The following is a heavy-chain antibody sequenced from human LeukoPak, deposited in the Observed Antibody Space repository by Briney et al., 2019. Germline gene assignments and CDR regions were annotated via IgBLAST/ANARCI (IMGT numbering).Heavy chain of an antibody. CDR1: GYTLTELS. J-gene: IGHJ3*01. CDR2: FDPEDGET. CDR3: ATERPTYYYDSSGYYRWAFDL. Sequence: ASVKVSCKVSGYTLTELSMHWVRQAPGKGLEWMGGFDPEDGETIYAQKFQGRVTMTEDTSTDTAYMELSSLRSEDTAVYYCATERPTYYYDSSGYYRWAFDLWGQGTMVTVSS. D-gene: IGHD3-22*01. V-gene: IGHV1-24*01.